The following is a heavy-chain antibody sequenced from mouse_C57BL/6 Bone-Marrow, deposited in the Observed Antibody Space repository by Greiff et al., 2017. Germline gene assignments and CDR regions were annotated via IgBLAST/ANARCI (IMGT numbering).Heavy chain of an antibody. D-gene: IGHD4-1*01. CDR2: IWTGGGT. CDR3: ARDANGERVLAY. J-gene: IGHJ3*01. Sequence: VTLQESGPGLVAPSQSLSITCTVSGFSLTSYAISWVRQPPGKGLEWLGVIWTGGGTNYNSALKSRLSISKDNSKSQVVVKMNSLQTDDTARYYGARDANGERVLAYWGQGTLVTVSA. CDR1: GFSLTSYA. V-gene: IGHV2-9-1*01.